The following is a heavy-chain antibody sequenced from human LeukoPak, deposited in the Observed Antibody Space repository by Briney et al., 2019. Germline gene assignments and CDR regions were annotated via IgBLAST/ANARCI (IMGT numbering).Heavy chain of an antibody. CDR3: ARVDYYGSGSHFDY. CDR2: ISGSGGST. J-gene: IGHJ4*02. Sequence: PGGSLRLSCAASGFTFSSYAMSWVRQAPGKGLEWVSAISGSGGSTYYADSVKGRFTISRDNSKNTLYLQMNSLRAEDTAVYYCARVDYYGSGSHFDYWGQGTLVTVSS. CDR1: GFTFSSYA. D-gene: IGHD3-10*01. V-gene: IGHV3-23*01.